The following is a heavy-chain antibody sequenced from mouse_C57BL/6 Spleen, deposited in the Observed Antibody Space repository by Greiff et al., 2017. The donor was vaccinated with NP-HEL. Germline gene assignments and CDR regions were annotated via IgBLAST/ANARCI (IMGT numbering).Heavy chain of an antibody. CDR3: ARGDGYDAMDY. V-gene: IGHV1-61*01. Sequence: VQLQQPGAELVRPGSSVKLSCKASGYTFTSYWMDWVKQRPGQGLEWIGNIYPSDSETHYNQKFKDKATLTVDKSSSTAYMQLSSLTSEDSAVYYGARGDGYDAMDYWGQGTSVTVSS. CDR2: IYPSDSET. D-gene: IGHD2-3*01. CDR1: GYTFTSYW. J-gene: IGHJ4*01.